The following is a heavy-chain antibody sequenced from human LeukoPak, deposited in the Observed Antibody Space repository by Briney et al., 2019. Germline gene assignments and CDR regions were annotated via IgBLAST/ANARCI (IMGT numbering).Heavy chain of an antibody. D-gene: IGHD6-19*01. CDR2: ISYDGSNK. J-gene: IGHJ4*02. CDR3: ASHGYSSGWNHYDY. CDR1: GFTFSSYA. Sequence: GGSLRLSCAASGFTFSSYAMHWVRQAPGKGLEWVAVISYDGSNKYYADSVKGRFTISRDNSKNTLYLQMNSLRAEDTAVYYCASHGYSSGWNHYDYWGQGTLVTVSS. V-gene: IGHV3-30-3*01.